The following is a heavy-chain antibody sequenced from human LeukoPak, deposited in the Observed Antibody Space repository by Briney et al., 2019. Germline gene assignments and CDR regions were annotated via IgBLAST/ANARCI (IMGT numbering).Heavy chain of an antibody. V-gene: IGHV1-24*01. D-gene: IGHD2-15*01. J-gene: IGHJ4*02. CDR1: GYTLTALS. CDR2: FDPEDGET. CDR3: ASGYCSCGNSYCPDY. Sequence: ASVKVSSTVSGYTLTALSMHFVREAPGKGLEWMGGFDPEDGETIYAQKFQGRVTMTEDTSTDTAYMELSSLRSEDTAVDYCASGYCSCGNSYCPDYWGQGTLVTVSS.